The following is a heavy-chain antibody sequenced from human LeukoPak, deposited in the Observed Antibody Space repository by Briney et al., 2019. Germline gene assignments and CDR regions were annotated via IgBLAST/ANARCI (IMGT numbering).Heavy chain of an antibody. D-gene: IGHD2-8*01. CDR2: ISRGGTT. J-gene: IGHJ6*02. V-gene: IGHV3-66*01. Sequence: HPGGSLRLSCAASGFTVRSNYMSWVRQAPGKGLELVSVISRGGTTSLADSVKGRFTVSRDNSKNTLYLQINSLTAADTAVSYCATPSNGDGMDIWGQGTTVTVSS. CDR3: ATPSNGDGMDI. CDR1: GFTVRSNY.